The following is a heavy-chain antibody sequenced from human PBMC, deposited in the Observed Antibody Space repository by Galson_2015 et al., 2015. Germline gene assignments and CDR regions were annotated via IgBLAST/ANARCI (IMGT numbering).Heavy chain of an antibody. V-gene: IGHV1-3*01. D-gene: IGHD3-16*01. CDR1: GYTFTSYA. CDR2: INAGNGNT. J-gene: IGHJ5*02. Sequence: SVKVSCKASGYTFTSYAMHWVRQAPGQRLEWMGWINAGNGNTKYSQKFQGRVTITRDTSASTAYMELSSLRSEDTAVYYCARGSLGGNWFDPWGQGTLVTVSS. CDR3: ARGSLGGNWFDP.